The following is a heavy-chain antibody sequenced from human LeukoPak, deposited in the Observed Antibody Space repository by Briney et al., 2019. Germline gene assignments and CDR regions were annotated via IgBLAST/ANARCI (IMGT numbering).Heavy chain of an antibody. V-gene: IGHV3-23*01. CDR2: ISAGGDT. CDR1: GLTFINYG. CDR3: AKTFNWNYFDY. D-gene: IGHD1-1*01. Sequence: GGSLRLSGAASGLTFINYGMSWVRQAPGKGLEWVSTISAGGDTYYANSVGGRFTISRGISKNTLYLQMNSLRAEDTAVYYCAKTFNWNYFDYWGQGTLVTVSS. J-gene: IGHJ4*02.